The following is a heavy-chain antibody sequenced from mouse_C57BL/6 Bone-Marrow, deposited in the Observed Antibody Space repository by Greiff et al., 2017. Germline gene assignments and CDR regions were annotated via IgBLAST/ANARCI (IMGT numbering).Heavy chain of an antibody. J-gene: IGHJ4*01. V-gene: IGHV1-18*01. CDR3: ARHYYGSSLYYAMDY. CDR1: GYTFTDYN. CDR2: INPNNGGT. Sequence: EVKLMESGPELVKPGASVKIPCKASGYTFTDYNMDWVKQSHGKSLEWIGDINPNNGGTIYNQKFKGKATLTVDTSSSTAYMELRSLTSEDTAVYYCARHYYGSSLYYAMDYWGQGTSVTVSS. D-gene: IGHD1-1*01.